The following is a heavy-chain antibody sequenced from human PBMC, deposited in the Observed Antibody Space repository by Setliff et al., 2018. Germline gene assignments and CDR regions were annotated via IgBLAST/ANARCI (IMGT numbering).Heavy chain of an antibody. D-gene: IGHD3-3*01. Sequence: PSETLSLTCTVYGGSFSDYYWGWIRQSPGKRPEWIAEINQSGNTNYNPSLNSRVSVSVDTPTNQFSLKVFSVTAADTAAYYCRFWSSYYKNDYWAQGTLVTVSS. V-gene: IGHV4-34*01. CDR1: GGSFSDYY. J-gene: IGHJ4*02. CDR2: INQSGNT. CDR3: RFWSSYYKNDY.